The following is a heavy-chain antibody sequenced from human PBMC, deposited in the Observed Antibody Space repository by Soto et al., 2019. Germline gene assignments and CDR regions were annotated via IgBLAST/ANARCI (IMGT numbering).Heavy chain of an antibody. J-gene: IGHJ6*03. CDR2: IDPSDSYT. D-gene: IGHD4-17*01. V-gene: IGHV5-10-1*01. CDR3: ARGNYGDYGGLGGGYYYYYMDV. Sequence: GESLKISCKGSGYSFTSYWISWVRQMPGKGLEWMGRIDPSDSYTNYSPSFQGHVTISADKSISTAYMELSSLRSEDTAVYYCARGNYGDYGGLGGGYYYYYMDVWGKGTTVTVSS. CDR1: GYSFTSYW.